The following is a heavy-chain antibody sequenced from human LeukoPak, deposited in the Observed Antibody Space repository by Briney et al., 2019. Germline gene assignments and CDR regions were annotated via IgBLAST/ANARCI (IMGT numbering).Heavy chain of an antibody. CDR1: GYTFTSYG. D-gene: IGHD1-26*01. V-gene: IGHV1-18*01. CDR2: ISAYNGNT. Sequence: GASVKVSCKASGYTFTSYGISWVRQAPGQGLEWMGWISAYNGNTNYAQKFQGRVTMTRDTSTSTVYMELSSLRSEDTAVYYCARDLRELPSKYYFDYWGQGTLVTVSS. CDR3: ARDLRELPSKYYFDY. J-gene: IGHJ4*02.